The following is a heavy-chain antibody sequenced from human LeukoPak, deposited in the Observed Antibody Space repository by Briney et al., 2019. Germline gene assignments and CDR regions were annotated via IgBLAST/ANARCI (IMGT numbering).Heavy chain of an antibody. D-gene: IGHD3-16*01. CDR2: ISGSGDRT. CDR3: AKDGSIVYSYTYLDY. J-gene: IGHJ4*02. V-gene: IGHV3-23*01. CDR1: GFTFSSYG. Sequence: AGGSLRLSCAASGFTFSSYGMSWVRQAPGRGVEWVSSISGSGDRTHHADPVKGRFTISRDNSKNTLYLQMNSLRAEDTAVYYCAKDGSIVYSYTYLDYWGQGTLVTVSS.